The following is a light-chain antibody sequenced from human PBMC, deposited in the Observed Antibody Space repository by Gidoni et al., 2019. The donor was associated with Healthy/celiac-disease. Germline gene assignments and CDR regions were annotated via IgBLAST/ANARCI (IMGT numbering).Light chain of an antibody. Sequence: DILMTHPPDSLAWSLGERATINCKSSQSVLYSSNNKNYLAWYQQKPGQPPKLLIYWASTRESGVPDRFSGSGSGTDFTLTISSLQAEDVAVYYCQQYYSTPQTFGPGTKVEIK. CDR3: QQYYSTPQT. CDR2: WAS. V-gene: IGKV4-1*01. J-gene: IGKJ3*01. CDR1: QSVLYSSNNKNY.